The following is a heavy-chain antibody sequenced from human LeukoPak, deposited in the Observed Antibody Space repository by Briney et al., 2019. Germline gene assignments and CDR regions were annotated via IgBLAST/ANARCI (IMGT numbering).Heavy chain of an antibody. J-gene: IGHJ4*02. V-gene: IGHV3-48*02. D-gene: IGHD4-11*01. Sequence: GGSLRLSCAASGFTFSVYGMSWVRQAPGKGLEWVSHISSGRSVMNYADSVKGRFTISRDNGKNSVYLQMNSLRDEDTAVYYCAGGVYSYNAFDYWGQGTLVSVSS. CDR3: AGGVYSYNAFDY. CDR2: ISSGRSVM. CDR1: GFTFSVYG.